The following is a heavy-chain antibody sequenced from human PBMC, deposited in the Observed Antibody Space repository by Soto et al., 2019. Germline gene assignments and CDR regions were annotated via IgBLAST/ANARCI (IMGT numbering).Heavy chain of an antibody. Sequence: PGGSLRLSCAASGFTFSSYSMNWVRQAPGKGLEWVSSISSSSSYIYYADSVKGRFTISRDNAKSSLYLQMNSLRAEDTAVYYCACGYSYVDAFDIWGQGTMVTVSS. V-gene: IGHV3-21*01. CDR1: GFTFSSYS. CDR2: ISSSSSYI. J-gene: IGHJ3*02. D-gene: IGHD5-18*01. CDR3: ACGYSYVDAFDI.